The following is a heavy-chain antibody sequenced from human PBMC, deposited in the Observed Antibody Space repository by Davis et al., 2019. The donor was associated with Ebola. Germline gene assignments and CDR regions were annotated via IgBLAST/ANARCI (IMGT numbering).Heavy chain of an antibody. V-gene: IGHV5-10-1*01. D-gene: IGHD6-13*01. CDR3: ARHKEIDSSSWLTNYYYGMDV. Sequence: GESLKISCKGSGYSFTSYWIGWVRQMPGKGLEWMGRIDPSDSYTNYSPSFQGHVTISADKSISTAYLQWSSLKASDTAMYYCARHKEIDSSSWLTNYYYGMDVWGKGTTVTVSS. CDR2: IDPSDSYT. CDR1: GYSFTSYW. J-gene: IGHJ6*04.